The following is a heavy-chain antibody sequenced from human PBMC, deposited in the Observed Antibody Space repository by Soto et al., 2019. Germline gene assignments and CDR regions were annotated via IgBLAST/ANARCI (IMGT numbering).Heavy chain of an antibody. J-gene: IGHJ6*02. Sequence: QVQLVESGGGVVQPGRSLRLSCAASGFTFSSYGMHWVRQAPGKGLEWVAVIWYDGSNKYYADSVKGRFTISRDNSNNPLYLQMNSLGAEDTAVYYCARKDSGYDGGGYCYGMDVWGQGTTVTVSS. D-gene: IGHD5-12*01. CDR1: GFTFSSYG. CDR2: IWYDGSNK. CDR3: ARKDSGYDGGGYCYGMDV. V-gene: IGHV3-33*01.